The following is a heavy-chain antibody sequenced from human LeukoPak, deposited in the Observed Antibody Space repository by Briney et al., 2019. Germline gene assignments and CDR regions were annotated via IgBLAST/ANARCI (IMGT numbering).Heavy chain of an antibody. J-gene: IGHJ3*02. CDR1: GFTFSSYG. CDR2: IWYDGSNK. Sequence: PGRSLRLSCAASGFTFSSYGMHGVRQAPGKGLEWVALIWYDGSNKYYADSVKGRFTISRDNSKNTLSLQMSSLRVEDTAIYYCARRGGSRGWGAFDIWGQGTIVTVSS. D-gene: IGHD6-19*01. CDR3: ARRGGSRGWGAFDI. V-gene: IGHV3-33*08.